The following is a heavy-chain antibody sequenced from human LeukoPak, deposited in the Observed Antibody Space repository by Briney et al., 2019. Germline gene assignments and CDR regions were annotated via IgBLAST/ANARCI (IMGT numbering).Heavy chain of an antibody. CDR2: INHSGST. J-gene: IGHJ4*02. Sequence: PSETLSLTCAVYGGSFSGYYWSWIRQPPGKGLEWIGEINHSGSTNYNPSLKSRVTISVDASKNQFSLKLSSVTAADTAVYYCAGGSYSMFNWGQGTLVTVSS. V-gene: IGHV4-34*01. CDR3: AGGSYSMFN. D-gene: IGHD1-26*01. CDR1: GGSFSGYY.